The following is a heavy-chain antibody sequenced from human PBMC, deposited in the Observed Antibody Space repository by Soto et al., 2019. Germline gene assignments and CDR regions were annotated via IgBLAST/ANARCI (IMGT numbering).Heavy chain of an antibody. D-gene: IGHD3-22*01. J-gene: IGHJ4*02. Sequence: SETLSLTCAVSGGSISSGGYSWSWIRQPPGKGLESIGYLYYGRSANYNPSLKSRVTLSVDTSTNQCSLTLSSMTAADTAVYYCAIRSMAVVPEYWGQGTLVNVSS. CDR2: LYYGRSA. V-gene: IGHV4-61*08. CDR1: GGSISSGGYS. CDR3: AIRSMAVVPEY.